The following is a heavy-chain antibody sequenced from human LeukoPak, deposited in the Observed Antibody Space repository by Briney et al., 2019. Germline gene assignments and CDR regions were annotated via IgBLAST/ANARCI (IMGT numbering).Heavy chain of an antibody. D-gene: IGHD6-13*01. Sequence: SETLSLTCTVSGGSISSYYWSWVRQPPGKGLEWIGYIYYSGSTNYNPSLKSRVTISVDTSKNQFSLKLSSVTAADTAVYYCAIRGSARSWYFQYYFDYWGQGTLVTVSS. CDR3: AIRGSARSWYFQYYFDY. CDR2: IYYSGST. CDR1: GGSISSYY. V-gene: IGHV4-59*08. J-gene: IGHJ4*02.